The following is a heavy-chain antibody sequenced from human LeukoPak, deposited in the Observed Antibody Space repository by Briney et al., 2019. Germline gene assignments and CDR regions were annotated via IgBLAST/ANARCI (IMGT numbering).Heavy chain of an antibody. CDR2: INHSGST. J-gene: IGHJ6*02. V-gene: IGHV4-34*01. CDR3: ARGLGAARGMDV. D-gene: IGHD2-15*01. Sequence: SETLAVKCPIWDGALRGYYWDWVRQPPGKGLEWIGEINHSGSTNYNPSLKSRVTISVDTSKNQFSLKLSSVTAADTAVYYCARGLGAARGMDVWGQGTTVTVSS. CDR1: DGALRGYY.